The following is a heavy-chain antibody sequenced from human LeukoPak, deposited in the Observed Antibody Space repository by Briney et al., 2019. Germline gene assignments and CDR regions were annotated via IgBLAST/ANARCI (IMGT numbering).Heavy chain of an antibody. CDR3: AIRYSGSTGFDY. CDR1: GFTFSNYW. V-gene: IGHV3-7*03. CDR2: IKQDGSEK. J-gene: IGHJ4*02. D-gene: IGHD5-12*01. Sequence: GGSLRLSCAASGFTFSNYWMHWVRQAPGKGLEWVANIKQDGSEKYYVDSVKGRFTISRDNSKNTLYLQMNSLRAEDTAVYYCAIRYSGSTGFDYWGQGTLVTVSS.